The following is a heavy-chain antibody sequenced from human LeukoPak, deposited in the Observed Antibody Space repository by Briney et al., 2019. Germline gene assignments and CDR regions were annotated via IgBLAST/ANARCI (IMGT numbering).Heavy chain of an antibody. D-gene: IGHD6-19*01. Sequence: SETLSLTCTVSGGSISSSSYYWGWIRQTPGKGLEWIGSIYYSGSTYYNPSLKSRVTISVDTSKNQFSLKLSSVTSADTAVYYCARPVSGSSGWSYNYWGQGTLVTVSS. J-gene: IGHJ4*02. CDR3: ARPVSGSSGWSYNY. CDR2: IYYSGST. V-gene: IGHV4-39*07. CDR1: GGSISSSSYY.